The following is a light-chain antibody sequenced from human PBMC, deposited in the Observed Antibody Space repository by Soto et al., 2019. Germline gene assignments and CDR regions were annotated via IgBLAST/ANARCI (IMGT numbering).Light chain of an antibody. CDR2: DVS. J-gene: IGLJ1*01. V-gene: IGLV2-14*01. CDR3: SSYTSSSPYV. CDR1: SSDVGGYNY. Sequence: QCVLTQPASVSGAPGESITISCTGTSSDVGGYNYVSWYQQHPGKAPKLMIYDVSNRPSGVSNRFSGSKSGNTVSLTISGLQAEDEADYYCSSYTSSSPYVFGTGTKVTVL.